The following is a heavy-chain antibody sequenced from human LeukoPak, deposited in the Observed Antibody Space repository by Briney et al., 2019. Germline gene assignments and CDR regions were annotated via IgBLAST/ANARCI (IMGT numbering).Heavy chain of an antibody. CDR2: INHSGST. V-gene: IGHV4-39*07. CDR1: GDSISSSSFF. Sequence: SETLSLTCTVSGDSISSSSFFWGWIRQPPGKGLEWIGEINHSGSTNYNPSLKSRVTISVDTSKNQFSLKLSSVTAADTAVYYCARRLPGYSSRNNWFDPWGQGTLVTVSS. J-gene: IGHJ5*02. CDR3: ARRLPGYSSRNNWFDP. D-gene: IGHD6-13*01.